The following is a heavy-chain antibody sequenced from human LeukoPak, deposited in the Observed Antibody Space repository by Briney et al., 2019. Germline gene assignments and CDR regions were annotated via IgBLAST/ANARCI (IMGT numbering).Heavy chain of an antibody. Sequence: PSETLSLTCTVSGGSISSYYWSWIRQPPGKGLEWFGYIYYSGSTNYNPSLQSRVTISVDTSKNQFSLKLSSLTAADTAVYYCARGSYSSSWYHFDFWGQGTLVTVSS. V-gene: IGHV4-59*01. D-gene: IGHD6-13*01. CDR1: GGSISSYY. CDR3: ARGSYSSSWYHFDF. J-gene: IGHJ4*02. CDR2: IYYSGST.